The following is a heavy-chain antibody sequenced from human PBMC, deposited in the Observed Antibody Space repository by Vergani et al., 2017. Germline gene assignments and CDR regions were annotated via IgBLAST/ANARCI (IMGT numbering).Heavy chain of an antibody. D-gene: IGHD3-9*01. V-gene: IGHV5-51*01. CDR3: AREKAHYDILTGYPYYYYGMDV. CDR2: IYPGDSDT. CDR1: GYSFTSYW. Sequence: EVQLVQSGAEVKKPGESLKISCKGSGYSFTSYWIGWVRQMPGKGLEWMGIIYPGDSDTRYSPSFQGQVTISADKSISTAYLQWSSLKASDTAMYYCAREKAHYDILTGYPYYYYGMDVWGQGTTVTVSS. J-gene: IGHJ6*02.